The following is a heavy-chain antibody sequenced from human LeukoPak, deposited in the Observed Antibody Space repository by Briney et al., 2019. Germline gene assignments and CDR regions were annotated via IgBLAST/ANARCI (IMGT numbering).Heavy chain of an antibody. CDR2: ISYDGSNK. CDR1: GFTFSSYA. Sequence: PGRSLRLSCAASGFTFSSYAMHWVRQAPGKGLEWVAVISYDGSNKYYADSVKGRFTISRDNSKNTLYLQMNSLRAEDTAVYYCARTNTNYDFWSGIDYWGQGTLVTVSS. D-gene: IGHD3-3*01. V-gene: IGHV3-30*04. J-gene: IGHJ4*02. CDR3: ARTNTNYDFWSGIDY.